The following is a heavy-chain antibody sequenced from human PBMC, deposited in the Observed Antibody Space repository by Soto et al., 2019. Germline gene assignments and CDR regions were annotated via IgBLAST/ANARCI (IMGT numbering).Heavy chain of an antibody. V-gene: IGHV3-23*01. D-gene: IGHD2-2*01. Sequence: EVQVLDSGGGLVQPGGSLRLSCVASGFTFTTYAMTWVRQAPGKGLEWVSIISGSGGSTHYEDSVKGRFIISRDNSKKTMYLQMNGLRAEDTAVYYCAQTRFGGYCISTSCVHFDYWGQGTLVT. CDR3: AQTRFGGYCISTSCVHFDY. J-gene: IGHJ4*02. CDR1: GFTFTTYA. CDR2: ISGSGGST.